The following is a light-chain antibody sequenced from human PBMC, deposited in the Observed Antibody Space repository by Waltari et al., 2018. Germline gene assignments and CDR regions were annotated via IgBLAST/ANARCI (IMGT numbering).Light chain of an antibody. V-gene: IGKV4-1*01. CDR3: QQYYSTPQT. Sequence: DIVMTQSPDSLAVSLGERATINCKSSQSVLYSSNNKNYLAWYQQKPGQPPKLLIYWASTRESGVPDRFSGSRSGTDFTLTISSLQAEDVAVYHCQQYYSTPQTFGQGTKLEI. CDR2: WAS. J-gene: IGKJ2*01. CDR1: QSVLYSSNNKNY.